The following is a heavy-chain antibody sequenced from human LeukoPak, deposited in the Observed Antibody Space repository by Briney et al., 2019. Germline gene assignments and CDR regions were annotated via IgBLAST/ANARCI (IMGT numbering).Heavy chain of an antibody. Sequence: PGRSLRLSCAASGFTFSSYGMHWVRQAPGKGLEWVSVISASGDSTYYAGSVKGRFSISRDNSKNTLYLVMNSLRAEDTAIYYCAKGGSYTQNDYWGQGTLVTVSS. CDR3: AKGGSYTQNDY. CDR1: GFTFSSYG. V-gene: IGHV3-23*01. CDR2: ISASGDST. J-gene: IGHJ4*02. D-gene: IGHD1-26*01.